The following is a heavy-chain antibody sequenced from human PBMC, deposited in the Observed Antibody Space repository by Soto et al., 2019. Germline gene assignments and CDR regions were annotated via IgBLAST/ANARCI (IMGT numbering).Heavy chain of an antibody. Sequence: QVQLVESGGGVVQPGRSLRLSCAASGFTFSSYGMHWVRQAPGKGLEWVAVISYDGSNKYYADSVKGRFTISRDNSKNTLYMQMNSLRAEDTAVYYCAKDDIYGDVYYYYYYMDVWGKGTTVTVSS. CDR2: ISYDGSNK. CDR3: AKDDIYGDVYYYYYYMDV. CDR1: GFTFSSYG. J-gene: IGHJ6*03. V-gene: IGHV3-30*18. D-gene: IGHD4-17*01.